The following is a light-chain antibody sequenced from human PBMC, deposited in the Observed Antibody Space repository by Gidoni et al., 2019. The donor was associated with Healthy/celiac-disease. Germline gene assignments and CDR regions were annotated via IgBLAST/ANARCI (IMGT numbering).Light chain of an antibody. CDR2: AAS. CDR3: QQYYSFPRT. CDR1: QGISSY. Sequence: VLWMTQSPSLLSASTGDRVTISRRMIQGISSYLAWYQQKPGEAPELLIYAASTLQGGVPARFSGSGSGTDFTLTISCLQSEDFATYCWQQYYSFPRTFGQGTKVEIK. V-gene: IGKV1D-8*03. J-gene: IGKJ1*01.